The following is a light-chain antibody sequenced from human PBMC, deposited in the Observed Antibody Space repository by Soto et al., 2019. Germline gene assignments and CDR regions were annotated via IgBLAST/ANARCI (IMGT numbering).Light chain of an antibody. CDR2: DAS. J-gene: IGKJ2*01. V-gene: IGKV1-33*01. CDR3: QQYDNLPYT. Sequence: DIPMTQSPSSLSASVGDRVTITCQASQDISNYLNWYQQKPGKAPKLLIYDASNLETGVQSRFSGSGSGTDFTLTISSLQPEDIATYYCQQYDNLPYTFGQGTKLEIK. CDR1: QDISNY.